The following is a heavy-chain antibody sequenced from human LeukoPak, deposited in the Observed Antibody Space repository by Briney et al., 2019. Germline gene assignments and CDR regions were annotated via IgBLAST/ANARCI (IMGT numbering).Heavy chain of an antibody. CDR1: GGSISSYY. J-gene: IGHJ4*02. D-gene: IGHD2-15*01. CDR3: ARQPGGPTPFDY. CDR2: IYYSGST. V-gene: IGHV4-59*08. Sequence: PSETLSLTCTVSGGSISSYYWSWIRQPPGKGLEWIGYIYYSGSTNYNPSLKSRVTISVDTSKNQFSLKLYSVTAADTAVYYCARQPGGPTPFDYWGQGTLITVSS.